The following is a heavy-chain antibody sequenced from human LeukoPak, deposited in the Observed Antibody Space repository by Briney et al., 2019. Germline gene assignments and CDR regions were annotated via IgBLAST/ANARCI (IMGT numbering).Heavy chain of an antibody. Sequence: KTSETQSLTCAVSGGSITTYYWTWIRQPPGQALEWIGYIYYTGNTKYNPSLESRVTMSIDTSKNEFSLKIYSVNAADTAVYFCASGSVVTALDQWGQGTLVTVSS. V-gene: IGHV4-59*01. CDR3: ASGSVVTALDQ. CDR1: GGSITTYY. J-gene: IGHJ4*02. CDR2: IYYTGNT. D-gene: IGHD2-21*02.